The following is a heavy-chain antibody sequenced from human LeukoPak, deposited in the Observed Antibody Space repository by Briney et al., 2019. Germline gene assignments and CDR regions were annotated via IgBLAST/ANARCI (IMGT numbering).Heavy chain of an antibody. CDR3: ARAGGYCTSTSCSWGQWFDP. D-gene: IGHD2-2*01. V-gene: IGHV1-2*02. CDR1: GYTFTGYY. J-gene: IGHJ5*02. Sequence: ASVKVSCKASGYTFTGYYMHWVRQASGQGLEWMGWINPNSGGTNYAQKFQGRVTMTRDTSISTAYMELSRLRSDDTAVYYCARAGGYCTSTSCSWGQWFDPWGQGTLVTVSS. CDR2: INPNSGGT.